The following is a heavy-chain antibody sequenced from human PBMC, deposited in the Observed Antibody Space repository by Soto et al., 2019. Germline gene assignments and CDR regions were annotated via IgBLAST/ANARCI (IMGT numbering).Heavy chain of an antibody. CDR3: TTQLIVHYQNRGGEDV. V-gene: IGHV1-69*02. Sequence: QVQLVQSGPEVTKPGSSVKVSCTASEGSFSSYTFSWVRQTPGQGLEWMGRIIPVLTIANYAPKFQDRVTITADKSTTTVYMELSSLISDDTAVYYCTTQLIVHYQNRGGEDVWGQGTTVTVSS. CDR1: EGSFSSYT. J-gene: IGHJ6*02. CDR2: IIPVLTIA. D-gene: IGHD6-6*01.